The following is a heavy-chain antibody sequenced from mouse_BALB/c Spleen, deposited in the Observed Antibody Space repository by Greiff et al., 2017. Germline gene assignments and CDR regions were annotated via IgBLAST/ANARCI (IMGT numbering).Heavy chain of an antibody. CDR3: ASERGWGGYDGGWLAY. Sequence: EVKLVESGGGLVQPGGSLTLSCAASGFTFSSYGMSWFLRPLAKRLVLVATFISNGGSTYYPGSVKGRFTISRDNAKNTVYLQMNSLKSEDTAMYECASERGWGGYDGGWLAYWGQGTLVTVSA. J-gene: IGHJ3*01. CDR1: GFTFSSYG. V-gene: IGHV5-6-3*01. CDR2: FISNGGST. D-gene: IGHD2-2*01.